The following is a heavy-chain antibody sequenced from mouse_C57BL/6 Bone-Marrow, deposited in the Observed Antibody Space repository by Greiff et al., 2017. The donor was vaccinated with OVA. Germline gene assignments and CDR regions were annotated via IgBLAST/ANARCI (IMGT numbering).Heavy chain of an antibody. CDR1: GYTFTSYW. CDR2: IDPSDSDT. J-gene: IGHJ2*01. V-gene: IGHV1-52*01. CDR3: ARCGYGAMDY. D-gene: IGHD2-2*01. Sequence: VQLQQPGAELVRPGSSVKLSCKASGYTFTSYWMHWVKQRPIQGLEWIGNIDPSDSDTHYNQKFKDKATLTVDKSSSTSYMQLSSLTSEDSAVYYCARCGYGAMDYWGQGTTLTVSS.